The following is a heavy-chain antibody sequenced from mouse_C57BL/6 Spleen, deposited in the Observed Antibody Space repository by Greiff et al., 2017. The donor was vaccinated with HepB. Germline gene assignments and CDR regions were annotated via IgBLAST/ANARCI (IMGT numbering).Heavy chain of an antibody. V-gene: IGHV7-1*01. CDR1: GFTFSDFY. CDR2: RRNKANDYTT. Sequence: EVQRVESGGGLVQSGRSLRLSCATSGFTFSDFYMEWVRQAPGKGLAWIAARRNKANDYTTEYSASVKGRFIVSRDTSQSNLYLQMSARRAEETASYYCARGTEQDTFAYWGQGTLVTVSA. J-gene: IGHJ3*01. CDR3: ARGTEQDTFAY.